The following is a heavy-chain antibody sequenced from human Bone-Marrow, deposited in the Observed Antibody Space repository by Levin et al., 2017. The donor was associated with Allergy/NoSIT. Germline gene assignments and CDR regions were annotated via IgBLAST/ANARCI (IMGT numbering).Heavy chain of an antibody. CDR1: GASISSGGYY. Sequence: SETLSLTCTVSGASISSGGYYWTWIRQFPGKGLEWLGYIADSGNTYYNPSLRSRLVISKDVSQNAFSLRLTSVTAADTAVYFCARGGGVLAFCSITVCPQGSNWFDPWGQGTLVSVSS. V-gene: IGHV4-31*03. CDR3: ARGGGVLAFCSITVCPQGSNWFDP. J-gene: IGHJ5*02. CDR2: IADSGNT. D-gene: IGHD3-3*01.